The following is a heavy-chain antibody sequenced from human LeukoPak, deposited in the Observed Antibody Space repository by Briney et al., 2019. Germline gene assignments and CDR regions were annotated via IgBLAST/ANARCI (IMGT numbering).Heavy chain of an antibody. CDR3: AKQSNDFWDGYSAPPGYGMDV. Sequence: GGSLGLSCAASGFTFSSYAMNCIRQAPGRGREWVSGISASGRNTISADSVKGRFTISRDNSKNTLYLQMNSLRAEDTAIYYRAKQSNDFWDGYSAPPGYGMDVWGQGTTVTVSS. V-gene: IGHV3-23*01. CDR1: GFTFSSYA. J-gene: IGHJ6*02. CDR2: ISASGRNT. D-gene: IGHD3-3*01.